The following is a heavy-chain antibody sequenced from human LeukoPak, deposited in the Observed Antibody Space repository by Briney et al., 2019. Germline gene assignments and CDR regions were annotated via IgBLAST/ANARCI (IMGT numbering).Heavy chain of an antibody. J-gene: IGHJ4*02. V-gene: IGHV3-30*03. CDR3: ARDQTYTWTFDY. D-gene: IGHD1-1*01. Sequence: PGGSLRLSCAASGFIFNTHGMHWVRQAPGKGLEWVAVISYDGSDKYFADSVEGRFTISRDDSKNMMYLQMNSLRAEDTAVYYCARDQTYTWTFDYWGQGTLVTVSS. CDR1: GFIFNTHG. CDR2: ISYDGSDK.